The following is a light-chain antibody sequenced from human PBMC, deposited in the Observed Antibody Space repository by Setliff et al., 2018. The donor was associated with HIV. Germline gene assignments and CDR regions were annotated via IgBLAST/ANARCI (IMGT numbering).Light chain of an antibody. V-gene: IGLV1-40*01. CDR1: SSNIGAGYD. CDR2: GNN. CDR3: TSYANSDALI. Sequence: SVLTPPPSVSGAPGQRVTISCTGSSSNIGAGYDVHWYQQLPGTAPKLLIHGNNNRPSGVPDRFSWSNSGTSASLTISGLQAEDEADNYCTSYANSDALIFGTGTKGTVL. J-gene: IGLJ1*01.